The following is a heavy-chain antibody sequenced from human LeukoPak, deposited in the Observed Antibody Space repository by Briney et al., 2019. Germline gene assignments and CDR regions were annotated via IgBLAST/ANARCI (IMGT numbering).Heavy chain of an antibody. CDR1: GGSISHYY. CDR3: ARRPNKSYFDY. Sequence: PSETLSLTCSVSGGSISHYYWSWIRQPPGKRLEWMGYMHYACNTNYNPSLENRVTISVDTSKNQFSLRLSTVTAADTAVYYCARRPNKSYFDYWGQGALGTVSS. J-gene: IGHJ4*02. V-gene: IGHV4-59*01. CDR2: MHYACNT.